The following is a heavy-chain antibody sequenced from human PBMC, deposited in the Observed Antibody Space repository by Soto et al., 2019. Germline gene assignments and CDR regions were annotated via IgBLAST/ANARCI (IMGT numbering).Heavy chain of an antibody. CDR1: GYSFTNYW. V-gene: IGHV5-10-1*03. CDR2: IDPSDSYT. D-gene: IGHD6-13*01. J-gene: IGHJ5*02. CDR3: ASLSQLVLGP. Sequence: EVQLVQSGAEVKKPGESMSTSCKGSGYSFTNYWISWVRQMPGKGLEWMGRIDPSDSYTSYSPSFQGHVTISADKSISTAFLQWGSLKASDTAMYYCASLSQLVLGPWGQGTLGGVSS.